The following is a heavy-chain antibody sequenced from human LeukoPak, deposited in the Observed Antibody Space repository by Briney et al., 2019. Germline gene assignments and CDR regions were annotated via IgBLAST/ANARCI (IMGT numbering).Heavy chain of an antibody. D-gene: IGHD2-15*01. CDR1: GGSFSGYY. CDR2: INHSGST. J-gene: IGHJ4*02. V-gene: IGHV4-34*01. CDR3: ARASFMGLFDY. Sequence: PSETLSLTCAVYGGSFSGYYWSWIRQPPGKGLEWIGEINHSGSTNYNPSLKSRVTISVDTSKNQFSLKLSSVTAADTAVYYCARASFMGLFDYWGQGTLVTVSS.